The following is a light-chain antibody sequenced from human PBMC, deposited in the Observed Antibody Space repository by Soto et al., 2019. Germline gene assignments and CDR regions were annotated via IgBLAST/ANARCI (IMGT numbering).Light chain of an antibody. CDR2: DAS. CDR3: QQYNTYST. CDR1: QSIRNW. V-gene: IGKV1-5*01. J-gene: IGKJ1*01. Sequence: DIQMTQSPSTLSASVGDRVTITCRASQSIRNWLAWYQQRPGKAPKLLIYDASSLESGVPSRFSGSGSGTEFTLTISSLQPDDFATYFCQQYNTYSTFGQGTKVDIK.